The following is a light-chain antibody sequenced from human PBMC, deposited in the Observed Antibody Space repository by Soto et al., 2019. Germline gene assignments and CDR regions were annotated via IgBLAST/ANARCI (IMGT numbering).Light chain of an antibody. CDR3: QQYSNWPSWT. CDR2: GAS. J-gene: IGKJ1*01. V-gene: IGKV3-15*01. Sequence: EKVMTQSPATLSMSPGERATLSCRASQSVSSFFAWYQQKHGQDPRLLIYGASTRATGIPARFSGSGSGTEFTLTISSLQSEDFAVYYCQQYSNWPSWTFGQGTKVEVK. CDR1: QSVSSF.